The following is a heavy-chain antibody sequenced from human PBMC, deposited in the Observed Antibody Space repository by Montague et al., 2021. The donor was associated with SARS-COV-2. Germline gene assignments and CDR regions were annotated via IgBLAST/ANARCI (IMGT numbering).Heavy chain of an antibody. Sequence: SETLSLTCTVYGGSFNTYYWCWIRQPPGKGREWIGEINQIGSTNXKTSLMSRVAISLDMSKNQFSLNLTSLTAADTSIYYCARGLPRLSETTMFLADAFDVWGKGTMVTVS. J-gene: IGHJ3*01. CDR3: ARGLPRLSETTMFLADAFDV. D-gene: IGHD3-3*01. CDR2: INQIGST. V-gene: IGHV4-34*01. CDR1: GGSFNTYY.